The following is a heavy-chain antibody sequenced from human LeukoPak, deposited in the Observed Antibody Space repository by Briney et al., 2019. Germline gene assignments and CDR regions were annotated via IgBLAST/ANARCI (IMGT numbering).Heavy chain of an antibody. J-gene: IGHJ4*02. CDR1: GYTFTSYY. D-gene: IGHD2-21*02. Sequence: ASVKVSCKASGYTFTSYYMHWVRQAPGQGLEWMGIINPSGGSTSYAQKFQGRVTMTRDTSTSTVYMELSSLRSEDTAVYYCARGPVVATAISPLGDYWGQGTLVTVSS. V-gene: IGHV1-46*01. CDR3: ARGPVVATAISPLGDY. CDR2: INPSGGST.